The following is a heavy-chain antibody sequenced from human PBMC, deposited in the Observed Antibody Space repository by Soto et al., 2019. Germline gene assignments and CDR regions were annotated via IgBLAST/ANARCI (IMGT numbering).Heavy chain of an antibody. D-gene: IGHD4-17*01. J-gene: IGHJ4*02. CDR2: IDDSGST. V-gene: IGHV4-34*01. CDR3: ARNDYGDYRPVY. CDR1: GGSFSGYY. Sequence: QVQLHQWGAGPLKPSETLSLTCAVYGGSFSGYYWSWIRQSPGKGLEWIGEIDDSGSTNYNPSLKRRVTISVDPSKKELFFKLRSVTAADTAVYFCARNDYGDYRPVYWGQGTLVIVSS.